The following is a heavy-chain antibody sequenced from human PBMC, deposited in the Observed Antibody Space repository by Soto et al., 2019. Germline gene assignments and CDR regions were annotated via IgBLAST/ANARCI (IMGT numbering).Heavy chain of an antibody. V-gene: IGHV1-18*01. Sequence: QVHLAQSGAEMKKPGASVNVSCKASGYTFTNYGISWVRQAPGQGLEWMGWISTYTGNSYSGDKLQGRVTMTTDTSTSTAYFELRSPRSADTAVYYCARDSTSANSWFLPSFCGMDVWGQGNRVTVSS. J-gene: IGHJ6*02. CDR2: ISTYTGNS. D-gene: IGHD6-13*01. CDR3: ARDSTSANSWFLPSFCGMDV. CDR1: GYTFTNYG.